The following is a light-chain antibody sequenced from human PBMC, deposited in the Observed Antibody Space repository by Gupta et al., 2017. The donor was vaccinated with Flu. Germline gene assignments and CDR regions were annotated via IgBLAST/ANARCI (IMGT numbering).Light chain of an antibody. J-gene: IGLJ1*01. CDR1: SVSEHY. CDR3: QSADCSGTYRYV. CDR2: KDN. V-gene: IGLV3-25*02. Sequence: SYDLTQPPSVVVSPGPTGSHTCPGDSVSEHYAYWYQQKPGPAPATVMYKDNQTHSGSPDRLSCSGSGTTDTVTISGIRAEDVADYYCQSADCSGTYRYVFGTGTRVTVL.